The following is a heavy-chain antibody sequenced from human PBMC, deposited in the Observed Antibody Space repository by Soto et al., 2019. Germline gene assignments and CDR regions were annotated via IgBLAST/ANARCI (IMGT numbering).Heavy chain of an antibody. D-gene: IGHD2-15*01. J-gene: IGHJ4*02. CDR2: IKSKTDGGTT. CDR1: GFPFSNAW. Sequence: GGALRISCAASGFPFSNAWMNLVRPAPGKGLEWVGRIKSKTDGGTTDYATPVKGRFTISRDDSKNTLYLQMNSLKTKDTAVYYCTATATRWYYFDYWGQGTLVTVSS. V-gene: IGHV3-15*07. CDR3: TATATRWYYFDY.